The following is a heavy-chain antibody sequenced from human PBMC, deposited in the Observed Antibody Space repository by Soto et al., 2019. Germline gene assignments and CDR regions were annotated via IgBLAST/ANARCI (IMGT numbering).Heavy chain of an antibody. CDR3: AREFGILHYYMDV. V-gene: IGHV3-33*01. CDR1: GFVFHNYG. Sequence: GGSLRLSCAASGFVFHNYGMHWVRQAPGKGLGWVAMTWYEGKNTYYADSVKGRFTTSRDNSKNMLFLQMDNMRGEDSAIYYCAREFGILHYYMDVWGKGTTVTVSS. CDR2: TWYEGKNT. J-gene: IGHJ6*03. D-gene: IGHD3-16*01.